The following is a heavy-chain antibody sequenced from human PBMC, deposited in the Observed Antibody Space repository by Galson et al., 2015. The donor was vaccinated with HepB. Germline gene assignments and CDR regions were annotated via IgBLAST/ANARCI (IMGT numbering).Heavy chain of an antibody. V-gene: IGHV3-48*03. Sequence: SLRLSCAASGFTFSSYAMNWVRQAPGKGLEWVSYISSSGSTIYYADSVKGRFTISRDNAKNSLYLQMNSLRAEDTAVYYCARDCPRPPRTIYYYYGMDVWGQGTTVTVSS. CDR1: GFTFSSYA. CDR2: ISSSGSTI. CDR3: ARDCPRPPRTIYYYYGMDV. D-gene: IGHD3-3*01. J-gene: IGHJ6*02.